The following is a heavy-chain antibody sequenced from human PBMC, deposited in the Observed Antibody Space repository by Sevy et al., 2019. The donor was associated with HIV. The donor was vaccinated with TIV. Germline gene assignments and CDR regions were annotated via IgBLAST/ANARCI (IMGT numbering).Heavy chain of an antibody. CDR3: ARESYDILPGSRGMDV. D-gene: IGHD3-9*01. Sequence: SETLSLTCTVSGGSISSYYWSWIRQPPGKRLEWIGYIYYSGSTNYNSSVKSRVTISVDTSKNQFSLKLRSVTAADTAVYYCARESYDILPGSRGMDVWGQGTTVTVSS. CDR2: IYYSGST. V-gene: IGHV4-59*01. J-gene: IGHJ6*02. CDR1: GGSISSYY.